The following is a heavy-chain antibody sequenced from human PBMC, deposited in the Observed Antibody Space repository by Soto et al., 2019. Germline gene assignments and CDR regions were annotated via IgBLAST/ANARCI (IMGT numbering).Heavy chain of an antibody. CDR1: GGSISSYY. CDR2: IYYSGTT. D-gene: IGHD2-8*02. CDR3: ARAGGTWWYFFDY. V-gene: IGHV4-59*01. J-gene: IGHJ4*02. Sequence: PSETLSLTCTVSGGSISSYYWSWVRQPPGKGLEWIGYIYYSGTTYYNPSLKSRVTISVDTSKNQFSLKVKSVTAADTAMYYCARAGGTWWYFFDYWGQGSLVTVSS.